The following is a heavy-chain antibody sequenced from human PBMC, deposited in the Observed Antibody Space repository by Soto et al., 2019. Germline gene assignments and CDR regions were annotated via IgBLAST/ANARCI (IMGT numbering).Heavy chain of an antibody. V-gene: IGHV1-69*01. CDR3: VRDPPLNYDFWSGDYYGMDV. CDR2: IIPIFGTA. J-gene: IGHJ6*02. CDR1: GGTFSSYA. Sequence: QVQLVQSGAEVKKPGSSVKVSCKASGGTFSSYAISWVRQAPGQGLEWMGGIIPIFGTANYAQQLQGRVTITADESTSTAYMELSSLGSEDTAVYYCVRDPPLNYDFWSGDYYGMDVWGQGTTVTVSS. D-gene: IGHD3-3*01.